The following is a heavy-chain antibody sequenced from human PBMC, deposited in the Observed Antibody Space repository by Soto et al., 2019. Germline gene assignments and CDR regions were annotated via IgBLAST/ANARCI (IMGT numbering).Heavy chain of an antibody. D-gene: IGHD4-17*01. J-gene: IGHJ6*03. CDR2: ILYGGST. Sequence: SETLSLTCTVSGASIRSNNYYWGWVRQPPGSGLEWVGSILYGGSTYYNPSLKSRVTISVDSSKNQFSLKLSSVTAADTAVYYCARHLPVTTQAYYYYYYLYVWGKGTTVTVSS. CDR1: GASIRSNNYY. V-gene: IGHV4-39*01. CDR3: ARHLPVTTQAYYYYYYLYV.